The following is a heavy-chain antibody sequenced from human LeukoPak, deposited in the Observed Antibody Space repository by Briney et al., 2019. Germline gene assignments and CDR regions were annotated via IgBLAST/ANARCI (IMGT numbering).Heavy chain of an antibody. J-gene: IGHJ4*02. V-gene: IGHV4-61*08. D-gene: IGHD3-10*01. CDR1: GGSISSGGYY. Sequence: PSETLSLTCTVSGGSISSGGYYWSWIRQHPGKGLEWIGYIYYSGSTNYNPSLKSRVTISVDTSKNQFSLKLSSVTAADTAVYYCARRNYYYGSGSYSFRFDYWGQGTLVTVSS. CDR2: IYYSGST. CDR3: ARRNYYYGSGSYSFRFDY.